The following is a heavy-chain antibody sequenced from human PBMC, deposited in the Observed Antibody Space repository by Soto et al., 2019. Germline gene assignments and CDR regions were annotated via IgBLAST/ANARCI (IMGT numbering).Heavy chain of an antibody. CDR3: GSLDDYQHY. CDR1: GGSISSYY. J-gene: IGHJ4*02. Sequence: SETLSLTCSVSGGSISSYYWSWIRQPPGKGLEWIGYIYYSGSTNYNPSLKSRVTISVDTSKNQFSLKLSSVTAADTAVYYCGSLDDYQHYWGQGTLVTVS. CDR2: IYYSGST. D-gene: IGHD4-17*01. V-gene: IGHV4-59*01.